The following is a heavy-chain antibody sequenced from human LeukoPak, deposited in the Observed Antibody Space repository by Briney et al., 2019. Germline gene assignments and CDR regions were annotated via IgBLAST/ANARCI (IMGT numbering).Heavy chain of an antibody. CDR1: GFTFSSYN. D-gene: IGHD1-26*01. J-gene: IGHJ4*02. Sequence: PGGSLRLSCAASGFTFSSYNMNWVRQAPGKGLEWVSSISSSSSYIYYADSVKGRFTISRDNAKNSLYLQMNSLRAEDTAVYYCASEWEKADYWGQGTLVTVSS. CDR3: ASEWEKADY. V-gene: IGHV3-21*01. CDR2: ISSSSSYI.